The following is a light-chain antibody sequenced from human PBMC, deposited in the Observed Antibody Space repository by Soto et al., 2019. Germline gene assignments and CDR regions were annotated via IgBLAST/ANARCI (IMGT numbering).Light chain of an antibody. J-gene: IGLJ2*01. V-gene: IGLV1-47*01. CDR2: KNN. Sequence: QSVLTQPPSASGTPGQRVTISCSGRSSNIGSNYVYWYQQFPGTAPKLLIYKNNERPSGVPDRFSGSKSGTSASLAISGLRSEDDADYYCATWDDSLNSPLFGGGTKLTVL. CDR1: SSNIGSNY. CDR3: ATWDDSLNSPL.